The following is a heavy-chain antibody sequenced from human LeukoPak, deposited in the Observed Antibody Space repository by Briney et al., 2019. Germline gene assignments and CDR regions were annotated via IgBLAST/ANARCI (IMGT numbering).Heavy chain of an antibody. V-gene: IGHV4-61*02. CDR2: FYNSGRT. Sequence: SQTLSLTCTVSGGSISSDFYYWNWIRQPAGKGLEWIGRFYNSGRTNFNPSLKSRVTISADTSKNQFSLKLRSVTAADTAVYYCARGDLKSDWFDPWGQGTLVIVST. CDR3: ARGDLKSDWFDP. D-gene: IGHD3-3*01. CDR1: GGSISSDFYY. J-gene: IGHJ5*02.